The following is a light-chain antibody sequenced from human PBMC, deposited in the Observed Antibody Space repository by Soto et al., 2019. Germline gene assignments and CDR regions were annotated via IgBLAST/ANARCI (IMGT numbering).Light chain of an antibody. J-gene: IGKJ4*01. V-gene: IGKV1-5*03. CDR3: QQYKSFSLT. Sequence: DIQMTQSPSTLSASVGDRVTITCRASQSISSWLAWYQQQPGKAPKLLIYKASSLESGVPSRFSGSGSGTEFTLTISSLQPDDFAIYYCQQYKSFSLTFGGGTKVEIK. CDR2: KAS. CDR1: QSISSW.